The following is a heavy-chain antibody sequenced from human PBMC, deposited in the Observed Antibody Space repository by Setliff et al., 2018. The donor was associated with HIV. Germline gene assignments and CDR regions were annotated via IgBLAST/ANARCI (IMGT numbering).Heavy chain of an antibody. Sequence: GGSLRLSCAASGFTFSTYSMNWVRQAPGKGLEWVSSISSTSSYIYYADSVQGRFTISRDNSKNTLYLQMNSLRAEDTAVYYCAKAQWLLSHWGFDPWGQGTLVTVSS. CDR2: ISSTSSYI. CDR1: GFTFSTYS. J-gene: IGHJ5*02. D-gene: IGHD3-3*01. V-gene: IGHV3-21*04. CDR3: AKAQWLLSHWGFDP.